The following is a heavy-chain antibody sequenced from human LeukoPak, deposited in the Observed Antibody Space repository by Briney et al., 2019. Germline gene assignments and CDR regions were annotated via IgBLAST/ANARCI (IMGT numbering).Heavy chain of an antibody. CDR2: IYYSGST. Sequence: RSSETLSLSCTVSGGSISSSAYYWGWMRQPPGKGMEWIGNIYYSGSTYYNPSLKSRVTISLDTSKNQFSLKLSSVTAADTAVYYCASVRRGCGESSKYYAYYYMGVWGKGTTVTISS. CDR3: ASVRRGCGESSKYYAYYYMGV. CDR1: GGSISSSAYY. D-gene: IGHD3-10*01. J-gene: IGHJ6*03. V-gene: IGHV4-39*01.